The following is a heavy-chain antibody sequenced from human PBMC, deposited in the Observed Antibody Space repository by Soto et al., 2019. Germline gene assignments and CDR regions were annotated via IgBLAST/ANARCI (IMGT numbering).Heavy chain of an antibody. CDR2: INPSGGST. D-gene: IGHD2-8*01. J-gene: IGHJ6*02. Sequence: ASVKVSCKASGYTFTNYYIHWVRQAPGQGLEWMGIINPSGGSTSYAQKFQGRVTMTSDTSTSTVYMDLSSLRSEDTAVYHCARWAQMVYDGLDVWVQGITVPVYS. CDR1: GYTFTNYY. V-gene: IGHV1-46*01. CDR3: ARWAQMVYDGLDV.